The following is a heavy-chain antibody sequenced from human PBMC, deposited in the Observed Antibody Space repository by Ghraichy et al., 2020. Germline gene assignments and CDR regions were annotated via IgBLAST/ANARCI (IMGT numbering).Heavy chain of an antibody. CDR3: ARGAHGRSSEENGMYV. CDR1: GFTFSNYD. V-gene: IGHV3-13*01. Sequence: LTCAASGFTFSNYDMHWVRQVAGKGLEWVSGIGGFGDTYYPSSVKGRFTISRQNAKKSLYLQMNSLRVGDTAVYYCARGAHGRSSEENGMYVWGQGTTVIVSS. CDR2: IGGFGDT. D-gene: IGHD6-6*01. J-gene: IGHJ6*02.